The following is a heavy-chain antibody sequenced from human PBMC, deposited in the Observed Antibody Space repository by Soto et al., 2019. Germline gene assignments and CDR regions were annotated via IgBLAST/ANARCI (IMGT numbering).Heavy chain of an antibody. D-gene: IGHD2-2*01. CDR1: GYTFTSYA. J-gene: IGHJ6*02. CDR3: ARDPEKGQLLFSYYYGMDV. Sequence: ASVKVSCKASGYTFTSYAMHWVRQAPGQRLEWMGWINAGNGNTKYSQKFQGRVTITRDTSASTAYMELSSLRSEDTAVYYCARDPEKGQLLFSYYYGMDVWGQGTTVTVSS. CDR2: INAGNGNT. V-gene: IGHV1-3*01.